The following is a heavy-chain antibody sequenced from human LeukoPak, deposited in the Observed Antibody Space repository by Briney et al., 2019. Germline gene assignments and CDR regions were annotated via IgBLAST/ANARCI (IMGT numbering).Heavy chain of an antibody. CDR1: GGSINTATFD. D-gene: IGHD1-26*01. Sequence: PSETLSLTCAVSGGSINTATFDWGWIRQAPGRDFERIATISSDGTAYYNPSLMSRVTISIDPSMNPFSLDLTSVTAADTGLFYCARFKGGTGFDYWGQGILVIVSS. J-gene: IGHJ4*02. CDR3: ARFKGGTGFDY. CDR2: ISSDGTA. V-gene: IGHV4-39*01.